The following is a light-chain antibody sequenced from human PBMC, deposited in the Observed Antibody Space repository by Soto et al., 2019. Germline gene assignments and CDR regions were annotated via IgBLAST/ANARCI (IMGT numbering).Light chain of an antibody. J-gene: IGKJ1*01. Sequence: EIVMTQSPATLSVSPGERATLSCRASQSVSSNLAWYQQKPGQAPRLLIYGASTRATGIPARFSGSGSGTELTLTISSLQSEDSAVYYCQQYNNWPPWTFGQGTKVDIK. CDR1: QSVSSN. V-gene: IGKV3-15*01. CDR3: QQYNNWPPWT. CDR2: GAS.